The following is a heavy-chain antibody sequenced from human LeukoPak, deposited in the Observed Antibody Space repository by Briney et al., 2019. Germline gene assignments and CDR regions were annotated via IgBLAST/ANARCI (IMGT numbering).Heavy chain of an antibody. CDR2: INYSGST. CDR1: GGSISGYY. J-gene: IGHJ4*02. Sequence: SDTLSLTCNVSGGSISGYYWPWIRQPPGKGLEGIGYINYSGSTYNNPSRKSRVTISVAASKNQFSLNLSSVGAADTAFYYCARAGGFGGYVSNWGQGTLVTVSS. V-gene: IGHV4-59*07. CDR3: ARAGGFGGYVSN. D-gene: IGHD5-12*01.